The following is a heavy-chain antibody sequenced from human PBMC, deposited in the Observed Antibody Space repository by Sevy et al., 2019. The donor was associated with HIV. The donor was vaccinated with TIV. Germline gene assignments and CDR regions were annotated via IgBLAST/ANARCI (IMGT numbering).Heavy chain of an antibody. V-gene: IGHV3-21*01. Sequence: GGSLRLSCAASGFTFSSYSMNWVRQAPGKGLEWVSSISSSSSYIYYADSVKGRFTISRDNAKNSLYLQMNSLRAEDTAVYYCARGGSMAARRDAFDIWGQGTMVTVSS. CDR1: GFTFSSYS. CDR3: ARGGSMAARRDAFDI. J-gene: IGHJ3*02. D-gene: IGHD6-6*01. CDR2: ISSSSSYI.